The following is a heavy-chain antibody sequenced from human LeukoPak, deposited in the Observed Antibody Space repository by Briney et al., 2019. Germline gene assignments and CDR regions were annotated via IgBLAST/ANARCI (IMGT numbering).Heavy chain of an antibody. J-gene: IGHJ4*02. CDR2: ISSSSSYI. CDR3: AKEGITFGGVIGNPGDY. Sequence: TGGSLRLSCVASGFTLSNYYMNWVRQAPGKGLEWVSSISSSSSYIYYADSVKGRFTISRDNSKNSVFLQMNSLRAEDTAVYYCAKEGITFGGVIGNPGDYWGQGTLVTVSS. V-gene: IGHV3-21*04. D-gene: IGHD3-16*02. CDR1: GFTLSNYY.